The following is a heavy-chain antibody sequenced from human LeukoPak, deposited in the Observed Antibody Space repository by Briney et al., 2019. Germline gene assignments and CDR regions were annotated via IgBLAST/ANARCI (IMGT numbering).Heavy chain of an antibody. Sequence: GGSLRLSCAASGSTFSNYWMQWVRQAPGKGLEWVANIKQDGSDKYYVDSVKGRFTISRDNAKNSLYLQMNSLRAEDTAVYYCARRNFDYWGQGTLVTVSS. V-gene: IGHV3-7*03. CDR1: GSTFSNYW. CDR2: IKQDGSDK. J-gene: IGHJ4*02. CDR3: ARRNFDY.